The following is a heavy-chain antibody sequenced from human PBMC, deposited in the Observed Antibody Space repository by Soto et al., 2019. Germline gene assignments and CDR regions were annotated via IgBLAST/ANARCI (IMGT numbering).Heavy chain of an antibody. V-gene: IGHV4-39*01. CDR3: ARHLRSPTVSWFDP. J-gene: IGHJ5*02. Sequence: SETLALSCTVSDGSISISSYYWGWIRQPPGKGLEWIGSIYYSGSTYYNPSLKSRVTISVDTSKNQFSLKLSSVTAADTAVYYCARHLRSPTVSWFDPWGQGTMVTVSS. CDR1: DGSISISSYY. CDR2: IYYSGST. D-gene: IGHD3-3*01.